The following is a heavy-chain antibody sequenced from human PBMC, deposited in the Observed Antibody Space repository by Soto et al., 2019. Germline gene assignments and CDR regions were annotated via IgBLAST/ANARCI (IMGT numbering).Heavy chain of an antibody. V-gene: IGHV3-23*01. CDR3: AKDPGYSSPLGWFDP. CDR2: ISGSGGST. Sequence: GGSLRLSCAASGFTFSSYALSWVRQAPGKGLEWVSAISGSGGSTYYADSVKGRFTISRDNSKNTLYLQMNSLRAEDTAVYYCAKDPGYSSPLGWFDPWGQGTLVTVSS. CDR1: GFTFSSYA. J-gene: IGHJ5*02. D-gene: IGHD6-19*01.